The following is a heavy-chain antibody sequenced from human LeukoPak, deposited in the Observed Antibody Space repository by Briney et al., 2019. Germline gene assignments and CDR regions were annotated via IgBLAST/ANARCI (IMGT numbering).Heavy chain of an antibody. D-gene: IGHD3-10*01. CDR3: ARGTYYGSGSLGD. V-gene: IGHV4-59*08. CDR2: IYYSGTT. Sequence: SSETLSLTCTVSGGSISSYYWNWIRQPPGRGLEWSGYIYYSGTTNYNPSLKSRVTISVDTSKNQFSLKLSSVTAADTAVYYCARGTYYGSGSLGDWGQGTLVTVSS. CDR1: GGSISSYY. J-gene: IGHJ4*02.